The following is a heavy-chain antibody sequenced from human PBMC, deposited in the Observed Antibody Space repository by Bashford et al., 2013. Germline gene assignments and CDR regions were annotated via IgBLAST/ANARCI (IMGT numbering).Heavy chain of an antibody. CDR1: GGSISTYY. CDR2: IYPNGVT. D-gene: IGHD4-17*01. Sequence: SETLSLTCTVSGGSISTYYWSWIRQPPGKGLEYIGYIYPNGVTDYNPSLKSRVTISLGTSKSQFSVKLNSVTAADTARYYCARSRADRLRDAFDIWGPGTTVTVSS. V-gene: IGHV4-59*01. J-gene: IGHJ3*02. CDR3: ARSRADRLRDAFDI.